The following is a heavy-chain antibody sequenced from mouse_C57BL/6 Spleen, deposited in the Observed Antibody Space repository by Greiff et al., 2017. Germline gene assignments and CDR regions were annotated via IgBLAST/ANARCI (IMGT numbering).Heavy chain of an antibody. CDR2: RSYDGSN. J-gene: IGHJ4*01. CDR3: ACDRLYDALDY. Sequence: EVKLLESGPGLVKPSQSLYLTCAVTGYSITSGYYWNWLRPFPGNKLEWMGYRSYDGSNNYNHSLKNRISITRDKSKNQFFLKLNSVTTEATATDYCACDRLYDALDYWGQGTSVTVSS. V-gene: IGHV3-6*01. D-gene: IGHD1-2*01. CDR1: GYSITSGYY.